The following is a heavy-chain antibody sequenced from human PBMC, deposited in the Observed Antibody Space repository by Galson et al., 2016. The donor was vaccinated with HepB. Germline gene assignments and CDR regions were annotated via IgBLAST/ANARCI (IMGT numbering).Heavy chain of an antibody. CDR1: GFTFSSYP. CDR2: ISHDGSKK. Sequence: SLRLSCAASGFTFSSYPIHWVRQAPGKGLEWVTLISHDGSKKYYTDPVKGRFTISRDKYEDTLYLQMNKVSAEDTAVYYWARGIGSGSAVLDYWGQGTLVTVSS. J-gene: IGHJ4*02. CDR3: ARGIGSGSAVLDY. D-gene: IGHD3-10*01. V-gene: IGHV3-30-3*01.